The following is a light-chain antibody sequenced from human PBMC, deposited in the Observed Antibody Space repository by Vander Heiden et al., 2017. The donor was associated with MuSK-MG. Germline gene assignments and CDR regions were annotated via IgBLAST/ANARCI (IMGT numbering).Light chain of an antibody. CDR2: GAS. CDR3: QRYNNWPPYT. J-gene: IGKJ2*01. Sequence: EIVMTQSPATLSVSPGERATLSCRASQSVSSNLAWYQQKPGQAPRLLIYGASTRDTGIPARFSGSGYGTEFTLTISSRQSEDFAVYYCQRYNNWPPYTFGQGTKLEIK. CDR1: QSVSSN. V-gene: IGKV3-15*01.